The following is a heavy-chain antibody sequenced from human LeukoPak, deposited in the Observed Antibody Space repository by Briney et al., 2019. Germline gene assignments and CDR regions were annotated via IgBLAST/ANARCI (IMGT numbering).Heavy chain of an antibody. V-gene: IGHV3-30*03. J-gene: IGHJ4*02. Sequence: GGSLRLSCAASGFTFSSYSMNWVRQAPGKGLEWVAVISYDGSNKYYADSVKGRFTISRDNSKNTLYLQMNSLRAEDTAVYYCATEDMASFDYWGQGTLVTVSS. CDR3: ATEDMASFDY. D-gene: IGHD5-24*01. CDR2: ISYDGSNK. CDR1: GFTFSSYS.